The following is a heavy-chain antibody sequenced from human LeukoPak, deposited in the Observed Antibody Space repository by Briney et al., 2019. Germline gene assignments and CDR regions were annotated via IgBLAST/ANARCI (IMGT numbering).Heavy chain of an antibody. J-gene: IGHJ3*02. CDR1: GFTFSTYS. V-gene: IGHV3-48*04. Sequence: GGSLRLSCAASGFTFSTYSMNWVRQVPGKGLEWVSYISSTSSTIYYADSVKGRFTISRDNAKNSLYLQMNSLRAEDTALYYCARASYGSGSYLDAFDIWGQGTMVTVSS. CDR3: ARASYGSGSYLDAFDI. D-gene: IGHD3-10*01. CDR2: ISSTSSTI.